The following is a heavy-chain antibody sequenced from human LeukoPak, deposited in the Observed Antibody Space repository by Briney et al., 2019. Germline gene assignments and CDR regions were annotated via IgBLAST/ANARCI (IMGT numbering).Heavy chain of an antibody. D-gene: IGHD3-10*01. Sequence: PGGSLRLSCAASGFTFSSYSMNWVRQAPGKGLEWVSSISSSSSYIYYADSVKGRFTISRDNAKNSLYLQMNSLRAEDTAVYYRARVAGDSGPARPFDYWGQGTLVTVSS. V-gene: IGHV3-21*01. CDR2: ISSSSSYI. J-gene: IGHJ4*02. CDR1: GFTFSSYS. CDR3: ARVAGDSGPARPFDY.